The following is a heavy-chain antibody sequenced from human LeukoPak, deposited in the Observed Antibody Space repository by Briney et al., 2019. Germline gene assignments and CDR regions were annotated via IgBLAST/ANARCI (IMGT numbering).Heavy chain of an antibody. J-gene: IGHJ4*02. Sequence: SETLSLTCTVSGGSISSYYWSWIRQPPGKGLEWFGYIYYSGSTNYNPSLKSRVTISVDTSKNQFSLKLSSVTAADTAVYYCARVPGYYYYFDYWGQGTLVTVSS. V-gene: IGHV4-59*01. CDR2: IYYSGST. D-gene: IGHD3-22*01. CDR3: ARVPGYYYYFDY. CDR1: GGSISSYY.